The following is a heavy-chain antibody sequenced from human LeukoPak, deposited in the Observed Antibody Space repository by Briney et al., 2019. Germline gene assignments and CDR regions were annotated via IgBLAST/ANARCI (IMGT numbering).Heavy chain of an antibody. CDR3: AKDLKQQRLNYYFDY. D-gene: IGHD6-25*01. J-gene: IGHJ4*02. CDR2: ISGSGGST. CDR1: GFTFSSYA. Sequence: PGGSLRLSCAASGFTFSSYAMSWVRQAPGKGLEWVSAISGSGGSTYYADSVKGRFTISRDNSKNTLYLQMNSLRAEDTAVYYCAKDLKQQRLNYYFDYWGQGTLVTVSS. V-gene: IGHV3-23*01.